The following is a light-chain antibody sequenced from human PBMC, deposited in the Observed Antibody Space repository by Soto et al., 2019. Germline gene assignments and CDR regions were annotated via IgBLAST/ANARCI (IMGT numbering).Light chain of an antibody. CDR1: QSVSSSY. Sequence: EIVLTRSQGTLSLCPGERATLSCRASQSVSSSYLAWYQQKPGQAPRLLIYGSSSRATGIPDRFSGSWSGTDFTLTISILEPEVFAVYYCQQSGSSFTWTFGQGTKVDIK. V-gene: IGKV3-20*01. J-gene: IGKJ1*01. CDR3: QQSGSSFTWT. CDR2: GSS.